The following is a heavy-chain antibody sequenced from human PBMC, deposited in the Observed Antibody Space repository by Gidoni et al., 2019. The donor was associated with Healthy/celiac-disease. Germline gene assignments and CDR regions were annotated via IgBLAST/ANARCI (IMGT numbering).Heavy chain of an antibody. V-gene: IGHV4-59*01. CDR3: ARARHDSSGYYLGNFDY. Sequence: QVQLQESGPGLVKPSETLSLTCTVSGGSISSYYWSWIRQPPGKGLEWIGYIYYSGSTNYNPSLKSRVTISVDTSKNQFSLKLSAVTAADTAVYYCARARHDSSGYYLGNFDYWGQGTLVTVSS. J-gene: IGHJ4*02. CDR2: IYYSGST. CDR1: GGSISSYY. D-gene: IGHD3-22*01.